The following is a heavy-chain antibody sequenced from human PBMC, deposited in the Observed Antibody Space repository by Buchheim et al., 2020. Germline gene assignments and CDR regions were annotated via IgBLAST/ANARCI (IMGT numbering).Heavy chain of an antibody. J-gene: IGHJ6*03. D-gene: IGHD3-9*01. CDR2: IKQDGSEK. V-gene: IGHV3-7*01. Sequence: EVQLVESGGGLVQPGGSLRLSCAASGFTFSSYWMSWVRQAPGKGLEWVANIKQDGSEKYYVDSVKGRFTISRDNAKNYLYLQMNSLRAEDTAVYYCARGHPLRYFDWLQSTNYYYMDVWGKGTT. CDR1: GFTFSSYW. CDR3: ARGHPLRYFDWLQSTNYYYMDV.